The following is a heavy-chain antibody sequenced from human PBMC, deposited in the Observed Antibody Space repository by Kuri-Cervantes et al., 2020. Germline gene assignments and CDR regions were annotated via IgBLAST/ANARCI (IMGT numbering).Heavy chain of an antibody. CDR1: GFTFSSYA. CDR2: ISNSGGST. D-gene: IGHD6-13*01. Sequence: GGSLRLSCAASGFTFSSYAMSWVRQAPGKGLEWVSAISNSGGSTYYADSVKGRFTISRENAKNSLYLQMNSLRAGDTAVYYCARGGAAGTGYWFDPWGQGTLVTVSS. CDR3: ARGGAAGTGYWFDP. J-gene: IGHJ5*02. V-gene: IGHV3-23*01.